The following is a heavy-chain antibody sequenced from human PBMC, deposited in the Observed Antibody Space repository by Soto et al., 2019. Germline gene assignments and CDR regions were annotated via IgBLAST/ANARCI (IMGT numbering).Heavy chain of an antibody. J-gene: IGHJ6*01. CDR2: TSYDGSNK. D-gene: IGHD3-22*01. V-gene: IGHV3-30*03. CDR3: ARWGTTGGLDV. Sequence: QVQLVESGGGVVQPGTSLRLSCVGSGFTFRSYVIHWVRQAPGKGLEWVALTSYDGSNKDYGDSVKGRFTISRDNSRNTVDLQXXXXXXXXTALYYCARWGTTGGLDVW. CDR1: GFTFRSYV.